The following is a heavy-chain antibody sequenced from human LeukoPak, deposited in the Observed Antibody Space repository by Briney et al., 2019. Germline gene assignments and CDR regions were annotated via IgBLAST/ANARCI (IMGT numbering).Heavy chain of an antibody. D-gene: IGHD6-19*01. CDR2: ISSGGSTI. CDR3: ARRAGGWYPFDY. CDR1: GFTFDDYA. J-gene: IGHJ4*02. V-gene: IGHV3-48*01. Sequence: GGSLRLSCAASGFTFDDYAMHWVRQAPGKGLEWVSYISSGGSTIYYADSVKGRFTISRDNAKNSLYLQMNSLRAEDTAVYYCARRAGGWYPFDYWGQGTLVTVSS.